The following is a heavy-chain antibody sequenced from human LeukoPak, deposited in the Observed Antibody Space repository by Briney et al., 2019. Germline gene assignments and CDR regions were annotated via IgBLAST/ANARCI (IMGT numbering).Heavy chain of an antibody. D-gene: IGHD5-18*01. V-gene: IGHV1-24*01. J-gene: IGHJ4*02. Sequence: ASVKVSCKVSGYTLTELSMHWVRQAPGKGLEWMGGFDPKDGETIYAQKFQGRVTMTKDTSTDTAYMELSSLRSEDTAVYYCATDLKDTAMVSADFDYWGQGTLVTVSS. CDR1: GYTLTELS. CDR3: ATDLKDTAMVSADFDY. CDR2: FDPKDGET.